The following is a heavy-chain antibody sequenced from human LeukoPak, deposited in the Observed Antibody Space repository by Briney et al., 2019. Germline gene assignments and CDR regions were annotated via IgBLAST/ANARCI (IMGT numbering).Heavy chain of an antibody. CDR1: GFTVSSNY. Sequence: GGSLRLSCAASGFTVSSNYMSWVRQAPGKGLDWVSIIYSGGSTYYADPVKGRFTISRDNSKNTLYLQMNSLRAEDTAVYCCARGGYSSGWSVWGQGTLVTVSS. CDR3: ARGGYSSGWSV. D-gene: IGHD6-13*01. V-gene: IGHV3-66*01. J-gene: IGHJ4*02. CDR2: IYSGGST.